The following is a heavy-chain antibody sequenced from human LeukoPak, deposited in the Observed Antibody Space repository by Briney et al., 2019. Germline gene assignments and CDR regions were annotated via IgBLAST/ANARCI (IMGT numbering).Heavy chain of an antibody. CDR3: ATLGSSSSGYYFDY. D-gene: IGHD6-6*01. CDR1: GFTFSSYS. CDR2: ITSISSYR. J-gene: IGHJ4*02. V-gene: IGHV3-21*01. Sequence: GGSLRLSCAASGFTFSSYSMNWVRQAPGKGLEWVSSITSISSYRYYADSVKGRFTISRDNAKNSLYLQMNSLRTEDTAVYYCATLGSSSSGYYFDYWGQGTLVTVSS.